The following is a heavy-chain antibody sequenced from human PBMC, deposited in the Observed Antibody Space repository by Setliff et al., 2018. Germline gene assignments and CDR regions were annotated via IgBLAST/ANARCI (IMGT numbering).Heavy chain of an antibody. V-gene: IGHV3-21*04. CDR2: ISDSSLHI. CDR1: VFPFSISS. Sequence: GGSLRLSCAASVFPFSISSMHGVRQAPGKGLEWVSSISDSSLHIYYRDSVKGRLTISVDTAKNQFSLKLSSVTAADTAVYYCARDSGYTDPAFDIWGQGTMVTVSS. J-gene: IGHJ3*02. D-gene: IGHD3-22*01. CDR3: ARDSGYTDPAFDI.